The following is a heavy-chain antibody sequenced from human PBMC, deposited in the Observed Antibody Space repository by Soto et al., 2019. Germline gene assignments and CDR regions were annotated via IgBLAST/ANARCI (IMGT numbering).Heavy chain of an antibody. D-gene: IGHD2-2*02. V-gene: IGHV1-58*02. CDR2: IVVGSGNT. J-gene: IGHJ6*03. CDR3: ARSGYCSSTSCYIYYYYYYMDV. CDR1: GFTFTSSA. Sequence: ASVKVSCKASGFTFTSSAMQWVRQARGQRLEWIEWIVVGSGNTNYAQKFQGRVTITRDTSASTAYMELSSLRSEDTAVYYCARSGYCSSTSCYIYYYYYYMDVWGKGTTVTVSS.